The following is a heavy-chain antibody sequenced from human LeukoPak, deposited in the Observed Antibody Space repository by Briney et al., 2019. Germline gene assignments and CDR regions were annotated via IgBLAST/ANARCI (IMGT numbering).Heavy chain of an antibody. CDR3: ARGGGEFNWLDP. D-gene: IGHD3-10*01. CDR1: GGSISSGSYD. V-gene: IGHV4-61*02. Sequence: PSQTLSLTCTVSGGSISSGSYDWTWIRQPAGKGLEWIGRIYTSGSTNYSPSLESRVTISLDTSNNQFSLKLSSVTAADTAVYYCARGGGEFNWLDPWGQGTLVTVSS. CDR2: IYTSGST. J-gene: IGHJ5*02.